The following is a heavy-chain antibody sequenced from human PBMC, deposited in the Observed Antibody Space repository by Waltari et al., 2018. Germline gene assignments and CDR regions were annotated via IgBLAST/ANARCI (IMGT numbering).Heavy chain of an antibody. CDR1: GFPFSTYT. Sequence: EVQLVESGGGLVKPGGSLRLSCAASGFPFSTYTMNWVRQGPGKGLEWVSCISSSSSYIYYADSMKGRFTISRDNAKNSLYLQVNSLRAEDTAVYYCARSSKLGSMWYFDLWGRGTLVTVSS. V-gene: IGHV3-21*01. J-gene: IGHJ2*01. CDR2: ISSSSSYI. CDR3: ARSSKLGSMWYFDL. D-gene: IGHD7-27*01.